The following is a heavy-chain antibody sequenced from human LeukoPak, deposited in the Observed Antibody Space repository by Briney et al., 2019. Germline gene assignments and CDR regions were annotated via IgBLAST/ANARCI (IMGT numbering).Heavy chain of an antibody. Sequence: GGSLRFSGAAPGFTFSSYAMSWVRQSPGKGLEWVSAISGSGGSTDYADPVKGRFTISGDNSKNTPYLQMNSLRAEDTAVYYCAKVTYYYGSGSEYYFDYWGQGTLVTVSS. J-gene: IGHJ4*02. CDR1: GFTFSSYA. V-gene: IGHV3-23*01. CDR3: AKVTYYYGSGSEYYFDY. CDR2: ISGSGGST. D-gene: IGHD3-10*01.